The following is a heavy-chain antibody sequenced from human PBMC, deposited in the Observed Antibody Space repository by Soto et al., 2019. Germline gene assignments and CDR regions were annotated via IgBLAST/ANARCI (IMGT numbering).Heavy chain of an antibody. CDR2: INPSGGST. CDR3: ARAREASLLRVPSSY. D-gene: IGHD2-21*02. V-gene: IGHV1-46*01. CDR1: GYTFTSYY. J-gene: IGHJ4*02. Sequence: GASVKGSCKASGYTFTSYYMHWVRQAPGQGLEWMGIINPSGGSTSYAQKFQGRVTMTRDTSTSTVYMELSSLRAEDTAIYYCARAREASLLRVPSSYWGQGILVTVSS.